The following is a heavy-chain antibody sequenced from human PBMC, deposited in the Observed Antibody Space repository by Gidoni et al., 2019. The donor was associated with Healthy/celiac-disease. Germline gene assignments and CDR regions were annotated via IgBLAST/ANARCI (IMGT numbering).Heavy chain of an antibody. CDR1: GGSISSYY. CDR2: IYYSGST. D-gene: IGHD3-10*01. CDR3: ARDKWVYYGSGRIMDV. Sequence: QVQLQESGPGLVKPSETLSLTCTVSGGSISSYYWSWIRQPPGKGLEWIGYIYYSGSTNYNPSLKSRVTISVDTSKNQFSLKLSSVTAADTAVYYCARDKWVYYGSGRIMDVWGQGTTVTVSS. V-gene: IGHV4-59*01. J-gene: IGHJ6*02.